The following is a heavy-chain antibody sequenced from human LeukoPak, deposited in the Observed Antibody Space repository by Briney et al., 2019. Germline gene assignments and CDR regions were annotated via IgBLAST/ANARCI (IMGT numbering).Heavy chain of an antibody. CDR1: GFTFDDYA. D-gene: IGHD3-9*01. Sequence: PGGSLRLSCAASGFTFDDYAMHWVRQAPGKGLEWVSGISWNSGSIGYADSVKGRFTISRDNAKNSLYLQMNSLRAEDTALYYCAKDRGYDILTGPNWFDPWGQGTLVTVSS. V-gene: IGHV3-9*01. J-gene: IGHJ5*02. CDR2: ISWNSGSI. CDR3: AKDRGYDILTGPNWFDP.